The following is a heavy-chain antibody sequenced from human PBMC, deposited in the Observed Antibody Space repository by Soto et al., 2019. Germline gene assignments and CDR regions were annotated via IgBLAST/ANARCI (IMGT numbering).Heavy chain of an antibody. CDR2: ISAYNGNT. Sequence: QVQLVQSGAEVKKPGASVKVSCKASGYTFTSYGISWVRQDPGQGLEWMGWISAYNGNTNYAQKLQGRVTMTTDTSTSTAYMELRSLRSDDTAVYYCARDMAYYDFWSGRVGPYYFDYWGQGTLVTVSS. CDR1: GYTFTSYG. J-gene: IGHJ4*02. D-gene: IGHD3-3*01. CDR3: ARDMAYYDFWSGRVGPYYFDY. V-gene: IGHV1-18*01.